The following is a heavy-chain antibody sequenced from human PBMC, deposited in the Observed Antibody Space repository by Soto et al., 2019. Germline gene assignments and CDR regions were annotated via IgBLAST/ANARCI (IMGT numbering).Heavy chain of an antibody. Sequence: QVQLVESGGGVVQPGRSLRLSCAASGFTFSSYGMHWVRQAPGKGLEWVAVIEYDGSDKYHADSVKGRFTISRDNSKTTLYLQMNSLRTEDTAMYYCAKDVERNFDLWGRGPLVTVS. CDR1: GFTFSSYG. CDR2: IEYDGSDK. V-gene: IGHV3-30*18. J-gene: IGHJ2*01. CDR3: AKDVERNFDL.